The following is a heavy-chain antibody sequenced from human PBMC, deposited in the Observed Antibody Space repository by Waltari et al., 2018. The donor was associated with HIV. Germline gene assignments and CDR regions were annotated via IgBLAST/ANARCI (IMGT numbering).Heavy chain of an antibody. CDR1: GGSFRGYF. CDR3: ARAYNSGPTPHNYYYYGIDV. CDR2: VNYRDDT. D-gene: IGHD6-19*01. V-gene: IGHV4-34*01. Sequence: VRLDQWGSGLLNPSQTLSLTCAVYGGSFRGYFWNWVRRTPGRGLEWIGDVNYRDDTNYNPSLKSRASLSSDTSKNQFSLRLTSLTAADSATYYCARAYNSGPTPHNYYYYGIDVWGRGTTVIVSS. J-gene: IGHJ6*02.